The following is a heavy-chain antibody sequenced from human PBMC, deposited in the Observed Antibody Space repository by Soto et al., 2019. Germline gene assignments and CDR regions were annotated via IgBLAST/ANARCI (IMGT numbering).Heavy chain of an antibody. CDR2: ISGSGGST. Sequence: GGSLRLSCAASGFTFSSYAMSWVRQAPEKGLEWVSAISGSGGSTYYADSVKGRFTISRDNSKNTLYLQMNSLRAEDTAVYYCAKGRTLGYYYGMDVWGQGTTVTVSS. D-gene: IGHD7-27*01. CDR3: AKGRTLGYYYGMDV. CDR1: GFTFSSYA. J-gene: IGHJ6*02. V-gene: IGHV3-23*01.